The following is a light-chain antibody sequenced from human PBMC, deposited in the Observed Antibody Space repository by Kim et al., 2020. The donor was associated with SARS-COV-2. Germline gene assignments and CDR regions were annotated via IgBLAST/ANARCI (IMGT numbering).Light chain of an antibody. CDR2: DVS. J-gene: IGLJ2*01. Sequence: SALTQPASVSGSPGQSITISCTGTSSDVGGYNSVSWFQQHPGKAPKLMIYDVSKRPSGVSDRFSGSQSGHTASLTISGLQAEDEADYYCSSYTSSTTLLFGGGTQLIVL. CDR1: SSDVGGYNS. CDR3: SSYTSSTTLL. V-gene: IGLV2-14*03.